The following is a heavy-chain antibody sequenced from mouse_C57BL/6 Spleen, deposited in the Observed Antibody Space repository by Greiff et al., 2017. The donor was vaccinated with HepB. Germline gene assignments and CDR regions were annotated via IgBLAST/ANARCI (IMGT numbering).Heavy chain of an antibody. D-gene: IGHD2-3*01. CDR3: ARRALYDGYYEFAY. Sequence: EVQLVESGPELVKPGASVKIPCKASGYTFTDYNMDWVKQSHGKSLEWIGDINPNNGGTIYNQKFKGKATLTVDKSSSTAYMELRSLTSEDTAVYYCARRALYDGYYEFAYWGQGTLVTVSA. CDR2: INPNNGGT. J-gene: IGHJ3*01. V-gene: IGHV1-18*01. CDR1: GYTFTDYN.